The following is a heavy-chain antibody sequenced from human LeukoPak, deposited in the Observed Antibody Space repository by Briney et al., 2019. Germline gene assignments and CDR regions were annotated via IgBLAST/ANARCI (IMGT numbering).Heavy chain of an antibody. Sequence: GGSLRLSCAASGFTFSTYAMSWVRQAPGKGLEWVSALSPSGGITYYEDSVKGRFTISRDNSKNTLYLQMNSLRAEDTAVYYCTRSLGGMVRAVMEYWGQGTLVTVSS. CDR3: TRSLGGMVRAVMEY. J-gene: IGHJ4*02. D-gene: IGHD3-10*01. CDR1: GFTFSTYA. V-gene: IGHV3-23*01. CDR2: LSPSGGIT.